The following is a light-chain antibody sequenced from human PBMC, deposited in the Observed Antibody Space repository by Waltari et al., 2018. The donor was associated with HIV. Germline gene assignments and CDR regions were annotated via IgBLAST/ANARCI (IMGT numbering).Light chain of an antibody. CDR3: CSYAGSNSWV. J-gene: IGLJ3*02. CDR2: DVN. CDR1: SSDLGSYNL. V-gene: IGLV2-23*02. Sequence: QSALTQPASVSGSPGQSITISCSGTSSDLGSYNLVSWYQQDPGKAPKLMIYDVNKRPSGVSNRFSGSKSGNTASLTISGLQAGDEADYYCCSYAGSNSWVFGGGTKLTVL.